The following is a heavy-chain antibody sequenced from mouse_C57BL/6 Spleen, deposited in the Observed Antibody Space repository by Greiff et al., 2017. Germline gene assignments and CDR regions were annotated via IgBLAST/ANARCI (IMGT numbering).Heavy chain of an antibody. CDR2: INPSSGYT. CDR1: GYTFTSYT. D-gene: IGHD1-1*01. CDR3: ARNYYSYFDY. J-gene: IGHJ2*01. Sequence: VQVVESGAELARPGASVKMSCKASGYTFTSYTMHWVKQRPGQGLEWIGYINPSSGYTKYNQKFKDKATLTADKSSSTAYMQLSSLTSEDSAVYYCARNYYSYFDYWGQGTTLTVSS. V-gene: IGHV1-4*01.